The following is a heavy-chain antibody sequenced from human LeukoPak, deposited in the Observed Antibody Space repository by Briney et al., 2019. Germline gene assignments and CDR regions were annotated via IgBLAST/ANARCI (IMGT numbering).Heavy chain of an antibody. CDR3: ARDFYDTSGYYYDY. J-gene: IGHJ4*02. V-gene: IGHV3-21*01. D-gene: IGHD3-22*01. CDR2: ISGSSSYK. Sequence: PGGSLRLSCAASGFTFSSYEMNWVRQAPGKGLEWVSSISGSSSYKYYADSVKGRFTISRDNAKNSLYLQMNSLRAEDTAVYYCARDFYDTSGYYYDYWGQGTLVTVSS. CDR1: GFTFSSYE.